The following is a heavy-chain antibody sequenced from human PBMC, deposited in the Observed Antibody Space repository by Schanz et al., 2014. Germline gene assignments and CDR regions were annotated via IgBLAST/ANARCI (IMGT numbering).Heavy chain of an antibody. CDR1: GYTFTSDS. Sequence: QVQLVQSGAEVKKPGASVKVSCKASGYTFTSDSMHWVRQAPGQGLEWMGMINPSGGSTTYAQKFQGRVTFTADKSTSTAYMELSSLKSEDTAVYYCARDGDFDYWGQGTLVTVSS. V-gene: IGHV1-46*01. J-gene: IGHJ4*02. CDR2: INPSGGST. CDR3: ARDGDFDY.